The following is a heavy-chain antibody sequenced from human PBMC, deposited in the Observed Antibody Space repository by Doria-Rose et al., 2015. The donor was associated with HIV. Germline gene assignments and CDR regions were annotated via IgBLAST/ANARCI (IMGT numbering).Heavy chain of an antibody. CDR2: ISYTGST. CDR3: ARVLSGTYDY. J-gene: IGHJ4*02. V-gene: IGHV4-59*01. Sequence: QVQLQESGPGLVKPSETLSLTCSVSGGSISHYYWSWIRQPPGKGLEYIGDISYTGSTNYRPSLKSRVSISIDTSKNKFSLRLSSVTAADTAVYYCARVLSGTYDYWGQGTLVTVSS. CDR1: GGSISHYY. D-gene: IGHD1-26*01.